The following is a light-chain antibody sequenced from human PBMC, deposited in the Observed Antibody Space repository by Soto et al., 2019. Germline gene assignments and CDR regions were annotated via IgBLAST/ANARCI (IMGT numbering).Light chain of an antibody. CDR2: GAS. CDR3: QHYGNSPRT. J-gene: IGKJ1*01. V-gene: IGKV3-20*01. Sequence: EIVLTQSPGTLSLSPGERATLSCRASQGVSGSYLAWYQQKPGQAPRLLIYGASSRATGIPNRFSGSESGTDFTLTISRLAPGDFAVYYCQHYGNSPRTFGQGTKVEIK. CDR1: QGVSGSY.